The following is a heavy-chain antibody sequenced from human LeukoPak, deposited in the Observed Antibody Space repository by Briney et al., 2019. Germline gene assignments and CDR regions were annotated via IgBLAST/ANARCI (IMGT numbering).Heavy chain of an antibody. J-gene: IGHJ6*03. CDR3: ARGRVLQQYIASSEVGYYYYYYMDV. Sequence: TGGSLRLSCAASGLTFSSYWMHWVRQAPGKGLEWVSRISHAGSNTSYADSVKGRLTISRDNAKNTLYLQMNSLRAEDTAVYYCARGRVLQQYIASSEVGYYYYYYMDVWGKGTTVTVSS. D-gene: IGHD6-6*01. CDR2: ISHAGSNT. CDR1: GLTFSSYW. V-gene: IGHV3-74*01.